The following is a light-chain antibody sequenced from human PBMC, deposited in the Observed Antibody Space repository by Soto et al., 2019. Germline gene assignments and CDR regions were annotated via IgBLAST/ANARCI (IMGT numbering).Light chain of an antibody. CDR2: WAS. CDR1: QSILYNSNNKNY. CDR3: QQYYSSPTWT. V-gene: IGKV4-1*01. J-gene: IGKJ1*01. Sequence: DIVMTQSPDSLAVSLGERATINCKSSQSILYNSNNKNYLAWYQQKPGQPPKLLIYWASTRESGVPDRFSGRGSETDFTLTISSLQAEDVAVYYCQQYYSSPTWTFGQGTKV.